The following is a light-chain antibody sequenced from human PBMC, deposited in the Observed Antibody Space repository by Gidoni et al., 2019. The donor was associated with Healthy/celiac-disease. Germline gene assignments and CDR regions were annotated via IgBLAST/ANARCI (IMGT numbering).Light chain of an antibody. CDR1: QSVSSSY. J-gene: IGKJ1*01. CDR2: GAS. CDR3: QQYGSSPWT. V-gene: IGKV3-20*01. Sequence: IVLPQSPGTLSLSPGERATLSCRASQSVSSSYLAWYQQKPGQAPRLLIYGASSRATGIPDRFSGSGSGTDFTLTISRLEPEDFAVYYCQQYGSSPWTVGQGTKVEIK.